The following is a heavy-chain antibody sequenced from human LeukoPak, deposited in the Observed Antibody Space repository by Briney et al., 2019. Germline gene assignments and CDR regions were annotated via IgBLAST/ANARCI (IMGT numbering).Heavy chain of an antibody. J-gene: IGHJ6*02. CDR2: ISAYNGNT. CDR1: GYTFTSYG. CDR3: ARDPKGHSGYDWLSEVYYYYGMDV. Sequence: ASVKVSCKASGYTFTSYGISWVRQAPGQGLEWMGWISAYNGNTNYAQKLQGRVTMTTDTSTSTAYMELRSLRSDDTAVYYCARDPKGHSGYDWLSEVYYYYGMDVWGQGTTVTVSS. V-gene: IGHV1-18*01. D-gene: IGHD5-12*01.